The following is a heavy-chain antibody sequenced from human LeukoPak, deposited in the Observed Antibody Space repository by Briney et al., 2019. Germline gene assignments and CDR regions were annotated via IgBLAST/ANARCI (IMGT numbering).Heavy chain of an antibody. Sequence: PSETLSLTCTVSGGSISSYYWSWIRQPPGKGLEWIGYIYYSGSTNYNPSLKSRVTISVDTSKNQFSLKLSSVTAADTAVYYCARGAPVYDILTGYYQSPAFDIWGQGTMVTVSS. CDR1: GGSISSYY. J-gene: IGHJ3*02. V-gene: IGHV4-59*12. CDR2: IYYSGST. D-gene: IGHD3-9*01. CDR3: ARGAPVYDILTGYYQSPAFDI.